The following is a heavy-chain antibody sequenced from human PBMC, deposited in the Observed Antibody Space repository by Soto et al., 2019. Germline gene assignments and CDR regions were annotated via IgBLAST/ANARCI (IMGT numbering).Heavy chain of an antibody. CDR1: GGSFSGYY. CDR3: ARGSPPDGDYVYYYYYYMDV. CDR2: INHSGST. V-gene: IGHV4-34*01. Sequence: SETLSLTCAVYGGSFSGYYWSWIRQPPGKGLEWIGEINHSGSTNYNPSLKSRVTISVDTSKNQFSLKLSSVTAADTAVYYCARGSPPDGDYVYYYYYYMDVWGKGTTVTVSS. J-gene: IGHJ6*03. D-gene: IGHD4-17*01.